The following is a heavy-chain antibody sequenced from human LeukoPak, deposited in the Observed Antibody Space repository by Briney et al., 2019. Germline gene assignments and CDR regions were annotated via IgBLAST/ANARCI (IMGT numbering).Heavy chain of an antibody. D-gene: IGHD4-17*01. CDR1: GFTFSNHW. V-gene: IGHV3-7*03. CDR3: ARVGESAVTLDY. Sequence: GGSLRLSCGASGFTFSNHWMSWVRQTPSKGLEWVANIRYDGNEKLFVDSVKGRFTISRDNARNSLYLQMNSLRAEDTAVYYCARVGESAVTLDYWGQGTLVTVSS. J-gene: IGHJ4*02. CDR2: IRYDGNEK.